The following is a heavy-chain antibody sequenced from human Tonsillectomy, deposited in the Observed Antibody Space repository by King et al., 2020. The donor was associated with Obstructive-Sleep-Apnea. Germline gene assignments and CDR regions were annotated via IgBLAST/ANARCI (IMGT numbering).Heavy chain of an antibody. V-gene: IGHV4-38-2*02. CDR3: ARDGYIVATTDISRPFDY. Sequence: QLQESGPGLVKPSETLSLTCTVSGYSINSGYYWGWIRQPPGKGLEWIASMFHSESTYYNPSLKSRVTLSVDTSRNQFSLKLTSVTAADTAVYYCARDGYIVATTDISRPFDYWGQGTLVTVSS. J-gene: IGHJ4*02. D-gene: IGHD5-12*01. CDR1: GYSINSGYY. CDR2: MFHSEST.